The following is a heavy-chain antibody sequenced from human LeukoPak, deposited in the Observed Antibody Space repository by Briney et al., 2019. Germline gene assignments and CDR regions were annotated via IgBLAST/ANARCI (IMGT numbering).Heavy chain of an antibody. CDR2: ISSDGNDK. D-gene: IGHD5-12*01. CDR1: GVTFRSYG. CDR3: TTKVTRGNSGDDYDD. J-gene: IGHJ4*02. Sequence: PGESLTLSCAVSGVTFRSYGMHWVRQAPGKGLEWVALISSDGNDKLYGDSVRGRFTISRDDSKSTLYLQMNSLGAEDTAVYYCTTKVTRGNSGDDYDDWGQGTLVTVSS. V-gene: IGHV3-30*03.